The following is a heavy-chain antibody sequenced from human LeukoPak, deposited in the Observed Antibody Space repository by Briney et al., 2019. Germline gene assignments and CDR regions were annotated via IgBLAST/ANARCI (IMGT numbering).Heavy chain of an antibody. CDR2: ISSSSSYI. V-gene: IGHV3-21*01. D-gene: IGHD3-22*01. CDR1: GFTFGSYS. Sequence: GGSLRLSCAASGFTFGSYSMNWVRQAPGKGLEWVSSISSSSSYIYYADSVKGRFTISRDNAKNSLYLQMNSLRAEDTAVYYCARDVGGYYDSSGYRGLGVFDYWGQGTLVTVSS. J-gene: IGHJ4*02. CDR3: ARDVGGYYDSSGYRGLGVFDY.